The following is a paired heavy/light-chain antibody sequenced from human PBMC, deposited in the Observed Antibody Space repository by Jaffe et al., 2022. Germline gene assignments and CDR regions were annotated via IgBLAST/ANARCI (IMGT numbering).Light chain of an antibody. CDR2: GAS. CDR3: QQYNNWPRRT. V-gene: IGKV3-15*01. Sequence: EIVMTQSPATLSVSPGERATLSCRASQSVSSNLAWYQQKPGQAPRLLIYGASTRATGIPARFSGSGSGTEFTLTISSLQSEDFAVYYCQQYNNWPRRTFGQGTKVEIK. J-gene: IGKJ1*01. CDR1: QSVSSN.
Heavy chain of an antibody. CDR2: ISSSGSTI. J-gene: IGHJ4*02. V-gene: IGHV3-48*03. CDR3: AREGQLLWFGELYNPLSFDY. D-gene: IGHD3-10*01. Sequence: EVQLVESGGGLVQPGGSLRLSCAASGFTFSSYEMNWVRQAPGKGLEWVSYISSSGSTIYYADSVKGRFTISRDNAKNSLYLQMNSLRAEDTAVYYCAREGQLLWFGELYNPLSFDYWGQGTLVTVSS. CDR1: GFTFSSYE.